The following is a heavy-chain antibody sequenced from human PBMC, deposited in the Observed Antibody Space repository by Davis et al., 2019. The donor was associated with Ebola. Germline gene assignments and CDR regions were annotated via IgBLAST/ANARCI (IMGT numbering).Heavy chain of an antibody. V-gene: IGHV3-23*01. CDR3: AKEKVTGSSYYFDH. CDR2: ISGGGYTT. CDR1: GFTSSSYG. J-gene: IGHJ4*02. Sequence: SLNISCTASGFTSSSYGMNWVRQTPGKRLEWVSGISGGGYTTDYADSVKGRFTISRDNSKSTLYLHMSSLRGEDTAIYYCAKEKVTGSSYYFDHWGQGALVTVSS. D-gene: IGHD7-27*01.